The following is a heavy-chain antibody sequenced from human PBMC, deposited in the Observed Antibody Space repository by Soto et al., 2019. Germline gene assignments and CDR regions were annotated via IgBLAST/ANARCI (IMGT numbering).Heavy chain of an antibody. Sequence: PVKVSCKASGGTFSSYAISWVRQAPGQGLEWMGGIIPIFGTANYAQKFQGRVTITADESTSTAYMDLSSLRSEDTAVYYCARGYPYYYDSSGYTIFDYWGQGTLVTVSS. CDR1: GGTFSSYA. D-gene: IGHD3-22*01. CDR3: ARGYPYYYDSSGYTIFDY. CDR2: IIPIFGTA. J-gene: IGHJ4*02. V-gene: IGHV1-69*13.